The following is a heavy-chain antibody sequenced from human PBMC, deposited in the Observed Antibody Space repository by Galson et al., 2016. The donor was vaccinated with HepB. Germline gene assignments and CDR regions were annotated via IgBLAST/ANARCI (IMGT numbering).Heavy chain of an antibody. V-gene: IGHV3-23*01. D-gene: IGHD4-11*01. CDR3: ARRSYSNYIDS. CDR2: ISAGGEVT. J-gene: IGHJ4*02. Sequence: SLRLSCAASGFSFSHSALTWVRQAPGKGPEWVSGISAGGEVTYSNSSLKSRLTISIDRSRNEFSLDLSSVTAADTAVYFCARRSYSNYIDSWGQGILVTVSS. CDR1: GFSFSHSA.